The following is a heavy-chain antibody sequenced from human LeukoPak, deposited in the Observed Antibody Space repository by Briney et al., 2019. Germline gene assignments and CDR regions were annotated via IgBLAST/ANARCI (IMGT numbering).Heavy chain of an antibody. V-gene: IGHV3-23*01. Sequence: GGSLRLSCEASGFTFSIYGMSWVRQAPGKGLEWVSAIIGSGVTTYYAESVKGRFAISRDNPKNTLYLQMDSLRAEDTAVYYCALSRGYFEYWGQGTRSPSPQ. CDR1: GFTFSIYG. CDR2: IIGSGVTT. J-gene: IGHJ4*02. CDR3: ALSRGYFEY. D-gene: IGHD3-10*01.